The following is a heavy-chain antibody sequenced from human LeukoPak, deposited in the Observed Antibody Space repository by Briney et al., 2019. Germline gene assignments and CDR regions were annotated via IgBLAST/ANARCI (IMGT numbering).Heavy chain of an antibody. CDR1: GFTFGDYA. V-gene: IGHV3-49*04. J-gene: IGHJ3*02. CDR3: TRSKYCSSTSCYRGAFDI. Sequence: GGSLRLSCTASGFTFGDYAMSWVRQAPGKGLEWVGFIRSKAYGGTTEYAASVKGRFTISRDDSKSIAYLQMNSLKTEDTAVYYCTRSKYCSSTSCYRGAFDIWGQGTMVTVSS. D-gene: IGHD2-2*01. CDR2: IRSKAYGGTT.